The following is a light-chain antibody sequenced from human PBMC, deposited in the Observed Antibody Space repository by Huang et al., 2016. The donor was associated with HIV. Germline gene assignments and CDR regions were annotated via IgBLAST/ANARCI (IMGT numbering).Light chain of an antibody. J-gene: IGKJ2*01. CDR3: QQSHSTPYT. CDR2: DAS. Sequence: DIQMTQSPSSLSASVGDRVTISCRASQTISKYLIWYQQKPGKAPKLLIYDASSVQRGVPSRFGGSGSGTDFTLTISSLQPEDFATYYCQQSHSTPYTFGQGTKLEIK. V-gene: IGKV1-39*01. CDR1: QTISKY.